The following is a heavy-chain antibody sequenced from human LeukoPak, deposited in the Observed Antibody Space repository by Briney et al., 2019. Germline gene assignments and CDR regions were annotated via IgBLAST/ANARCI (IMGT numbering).Heavy chain of an antibody. CDR1: GITFSSYN. CDR2: ISSSSTYI. V-gene: IGHV3-21*01. Sequence: GGSLRLSCVASGITFSSYNMKWVRQAPGKGLEWISSISSSSTYIYYADSMKGRFTISRDNAKNSLYLQMNSLTAEDTAVYDCHGYCSGATCSNFDYWGQGTLVTVSS. J-gene: IGHJ4*02. CDR3: HGYCSGATCSNFDY. D-gene: IGHD2-15*01.